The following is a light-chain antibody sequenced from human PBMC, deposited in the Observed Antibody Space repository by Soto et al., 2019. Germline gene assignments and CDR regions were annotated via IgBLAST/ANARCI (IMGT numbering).Light chain of an antibody. CDR2: LGS. Sequence: DIVKTQSPLSLPVTPGEPASISCRSSQSLLHSNGYNYMDWNLQKPGQSPQLLIYLGSNRASGVPDRFSGSGSGTDFTLKISRVEAEDVGVYYCMQPLQSWTFGQGTKVDIK. J-gene: IGKJ1*01. CDR3: MQPLQSWT. CDR1: QSLLHSNGYNY. V-gene: IGKV2-28*01.